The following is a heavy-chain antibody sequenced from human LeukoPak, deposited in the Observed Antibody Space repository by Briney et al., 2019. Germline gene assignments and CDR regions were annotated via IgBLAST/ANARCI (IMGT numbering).Heavy chain of an antibody. D-gene: IGHD6-19*01. CDR2: IIPIFGTA. V-gene: IGHV1-69*05. CDR1: GGTLSSYA. J-gene: IGHJ4*02. CDR3: ASGSSGWFCDY. Sequence: ASVKVSCKASGGTLSSYAISWVRQAPGQGLEWMGGIIPIFGTANYAQKFQGRVTITTDESTSTAYMELSSLRSEDTAVYYCASGSSGWFCDYWGQGTLVTVSS.